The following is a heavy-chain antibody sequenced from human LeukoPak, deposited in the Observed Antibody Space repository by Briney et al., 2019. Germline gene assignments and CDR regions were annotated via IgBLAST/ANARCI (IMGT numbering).Heavy chain of an antibody. Sequence: GSLRLSCAASGFTFSSHGMSWVRQAPGKGLEWIGYIYYSGSTNYNPSLKSRVTISVDTSKNQFSLKLSSVTAADTAVYYCAKSNGYGLVDIWGQGTMVTVSS. V-gene: IGHV4-59*11. CDR3: AKSNGYGLVDI. J-gene: IGHJ3*02. CDR2: IYYSGST. D-gene: IGHD3-10*01. CDR1: GFTFSSHG.